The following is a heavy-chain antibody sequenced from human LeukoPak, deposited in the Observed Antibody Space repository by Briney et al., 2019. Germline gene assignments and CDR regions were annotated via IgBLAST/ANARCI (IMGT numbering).Heavy chain of an antibody. Sequence: SETLSHTCTVSGGSISSYYWSWIRQPPGKGLEWIGYIYYSGSTNYNPSLKSRVTISVDTSKNQFSLKLSSVTAADTAVYYCASSGYSYGFLTFDIWGQGTMVTVSS. V-gene: IGHV4-59*01. D-gene: IGHD5-18*01. J-gene: IGHJ3*02. CDR2: IYYSGST. CDR1: GGSISSYY. CDR3: ASSGYSYGFLTFDI.